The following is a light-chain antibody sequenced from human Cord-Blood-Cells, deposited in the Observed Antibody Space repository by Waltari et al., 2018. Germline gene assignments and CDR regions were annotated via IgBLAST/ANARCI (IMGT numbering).Light chain of an antibody. V-gene: IGLV3-19*01. CDR1: SLRRSY. J-gene: IGLJ2*01. CDR2: GKN. CDR3: NSRDSSGNHVV. Sequence: VRITCQGDSLRRSYASWYQQKPGQAPVLVIYGKNNRPSGIPDRFSGSSSGNTASLTITGAQAEDEADYYCNSRDSSGNHVVFGGGTKLTVL.